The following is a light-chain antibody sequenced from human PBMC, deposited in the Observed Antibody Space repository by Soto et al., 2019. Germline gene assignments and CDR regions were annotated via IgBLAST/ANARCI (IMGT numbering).Light chain of an antibody. Sequence: EIVLTQSPGTLSLSPGRRVTLSCRAGLSVSSSYLPWSRHVPGQAPGLLIYEDFTRAAGVPDRFSGSGSGTDFALTISRLEPEDVAVYYCQQFGISPPYTFGQGTRLEIK. CDR1: LSVSSSY. J-gene: IGKJ2*01. V-gene: IGKV3-20*01. CDR3: QQFGISPPYT. CDR2: EDF.